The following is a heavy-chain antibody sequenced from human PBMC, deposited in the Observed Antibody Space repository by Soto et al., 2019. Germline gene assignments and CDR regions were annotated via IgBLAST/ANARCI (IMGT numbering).Heavy chain of an antibody. CDR2: IYSGGST. CDR1: GFTVSSNY. CDR3: AKEFRELPPFDY. Sequence: GSLRLSCAASGFTVSSNYMSWVRQAPGKGLEWVSVIYSGGSTYYADSVKGRFTISRDNSKNTLYLQMNSLRAEDTAVYYCAKEFRELPPFDYWGQGTLVTVSS. D-gene: IGHD1-26*01. J-gene: IGHJ4*02. V-gene: IGHV3-53*01.